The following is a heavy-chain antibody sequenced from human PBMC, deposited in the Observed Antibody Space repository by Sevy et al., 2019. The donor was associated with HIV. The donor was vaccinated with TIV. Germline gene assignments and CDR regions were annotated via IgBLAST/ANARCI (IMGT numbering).Heavy chain of an antibody. V-gene: IGHV1-18*04. CDR3: ARRVGEEWLLAFDI. D-gene: IGHD3-3*01. Sequence: ASVKVSCKASGYTFTSYGISWVRQAPGQGLEWMGWISAYNGNTNYAQKLQGRVTMATDTSTSTAYMELRSLRSDDTAVYYGARRVGEEWLLAFDIWGQGTMVTVSS. J-gene: IGHJ3*02. CDR2: ISAYNGNT. CDR1: GYTFTSYG.